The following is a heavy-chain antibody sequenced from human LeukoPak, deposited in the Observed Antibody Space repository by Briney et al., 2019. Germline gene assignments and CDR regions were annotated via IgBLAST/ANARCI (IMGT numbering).Heavy chain of an antibody. V-gene: IGHV3-74*01. J-gene: IGHJ4*02. CDR3: VRDRDGYNY. D-gene: IGHD5-24*01. CDR1: GFAFSNSL. CDR2: IDTDGSTT. Sequence: GGSLRLSCAASGFAFSNSLMHWVRQVPGKGLVWVARIDTDGSTTHYAASVKGRFTISRDNAKNTLYLQMDTLRAEDTAVYYCVRDRDGYNYWGQGTLVTVSS.